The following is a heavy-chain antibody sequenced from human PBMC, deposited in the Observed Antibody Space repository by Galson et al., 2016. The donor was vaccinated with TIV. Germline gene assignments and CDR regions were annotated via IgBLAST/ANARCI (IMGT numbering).Heavy chain of an antibody. Sequence: LRLSCATSGFTFSSYGIHWVRQAPGKGLAWVAYIRYEGSNKYYADSVTGRFTISRDNSKKTLYMEMHSLRADDTAVYYCPSPLHYYDTSGIFDYWGQGTLVPVSS. J-gene: IGHJ4*02. CDR1: GFTFSSYG. CDR3: PSPLHYYDTSGIFDY. D-gene: IGHD3-22*01. V-gene: IGHV3-30*02. CDR2: IRYEGSNK.